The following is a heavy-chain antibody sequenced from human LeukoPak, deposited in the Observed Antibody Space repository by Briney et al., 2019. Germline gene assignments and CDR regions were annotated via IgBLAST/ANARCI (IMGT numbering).Heavy chain of an antibody. V-gene: IGHV4-34*01. J-gene: IGHJ6*02. CDR2: INHSGST. Sequence: PSETLSLTCAVYGGSFSGYYWSWIRQPPGKGLEWIGEINHSGSTNYNPSLKSRVTISVDTSKNQFSLKLSSVTAADTAVYYCARALTSHYFYIMDIWGQGTTVTVSS. D-gene: IGHD1-14*01. CDR1: GGSFSGYY. CDR3: ARALTSHYFYIMDI.